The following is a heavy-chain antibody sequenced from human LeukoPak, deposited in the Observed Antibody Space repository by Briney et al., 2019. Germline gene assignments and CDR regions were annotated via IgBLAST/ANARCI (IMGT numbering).Heavy chain of an antibody. J-gene: IGHJ5*02. CDR1: GYSFTSYW. D-gene: IGHD2-2*01. CDR3: ARRFKNCSSTSCYFWFDP. V-gene: IGHV5-51*01. Sequence: GEYLKISCKGSGYSFTSYWIGCVRQMPGKGLEWMGSSYPADSDTRYSPSFQGQVTISADKSISTAYLQWSSLKASDTAMYYCARRFKNCSSTSCYFWFDPWGQGTLVTVSS. CDR2: SYPADSDT.